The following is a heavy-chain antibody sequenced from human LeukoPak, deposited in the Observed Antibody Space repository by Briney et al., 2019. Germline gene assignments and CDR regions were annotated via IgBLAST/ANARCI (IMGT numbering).Heavy chain of an antibody. Sequence: PGGSLRLSCAASGFTFSNAWMSWVRQAPGKGLEWVGRIKSKTDGETTDYAAPVKGRFTISRDDSKNTLYLQMNSLKTEDTAVYYCTTDRGIQLWYLGYWGQGTLVTVSS. CDR3: TTDRGIQLWYLGY. CDR1: GFTFSNAW. J-gene: IGHJ4*02. CDR2: IKSKTDGETT. D-gene: IGHD5-18*01. V-gene: IGHV3-15*01.